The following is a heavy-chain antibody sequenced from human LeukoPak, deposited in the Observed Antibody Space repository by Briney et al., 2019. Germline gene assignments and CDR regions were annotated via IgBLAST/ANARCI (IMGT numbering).Heavy chain of an antibody. CDR1: GYTFTGYY. V-gene: IGHV1-69*13. CDR3: ARDLDYGDYVGWFDP. J-gene: IGHJ5*02. D-gene: IGHD4-17*01. Sequence: SVKVSCKASGYTFTGYYMHWVRQAPGQGLEWMGGIIPIFGTANYAQKFQGRVTITADESTSTAYMELSSLRSEDTAVYYCARDLDYGDYVGWFDPWGQGTLVTVSS. CDR2: IIPIFGTA.